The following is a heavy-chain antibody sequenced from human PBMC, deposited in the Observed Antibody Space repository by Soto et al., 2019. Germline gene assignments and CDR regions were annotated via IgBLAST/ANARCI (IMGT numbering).Heavy chain of an antibody. V-gene: IGHV3-74*01. CDR1: GFTFSSYW. D-gene: IGHD6-19*01. CDR3: TREGSGSAMDV. Sequence: LRLSCAASGFTFSSYWMHWVRQAPGKGLVWVSRINRDGSSTSHADSVKGRFTISRDNAKNTLYLQMNSLKAEDTAVYYCTREGSGSAMDVWGQGTTVTVSS. J-gene: IGHJ6*02. CDR2: INRDGSST.